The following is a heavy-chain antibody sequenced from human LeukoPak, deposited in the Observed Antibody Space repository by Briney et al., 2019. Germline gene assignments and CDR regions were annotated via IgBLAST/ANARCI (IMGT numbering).Heavy chain of an antibody. CDR1: GFTFSNAW. V-gene: IGHV3-30*01. CDR2: ISYDGSNK. Sequence: PGGSLRLSCAASGFTFSNAWMSWVRQAPGKGLEWVAVISYDGSNKYYADSVKGRFTISRDNSKNTLYLQMNSLRAEDTAVYYCARDEAAAGPGELDPWGQGTLVTVSS. J-gene: IGHJ5*02. D-gene: IGHD6-13*01. CDR3: ARDEAAAGPGELDP.